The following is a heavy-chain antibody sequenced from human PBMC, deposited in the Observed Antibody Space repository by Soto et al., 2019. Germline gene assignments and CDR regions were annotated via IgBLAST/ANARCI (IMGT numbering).Heavy chain of an antibody. CDR2: IYYSGST. Sequence: PSETLSLTCTVSGGSISSGGYYWRWIRQHPGKGLEWIGYIYYSGSTNYNPSLKSRVTISVDTSKNQFSLKLSSVTAADKAVYYCARGYGRNFDYWGQGTLVTVSS. CDR3: ARGYGRNFDY. CDR1: GGSISSGGYY. D-gene: IGHD5-18*01. V-gene: IGHV4-31*03. J-gene: IGHJ4*02.